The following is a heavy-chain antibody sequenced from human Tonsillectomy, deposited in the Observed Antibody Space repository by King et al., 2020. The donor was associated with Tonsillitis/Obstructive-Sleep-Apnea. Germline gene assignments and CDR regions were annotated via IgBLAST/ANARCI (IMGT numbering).Heavy chain of an antibody. D-gene: IGHD5-12*01. V-gene: IGHV4-39*01. Sequence: QLQESGPGLVKASETLSLTCTVSGGSITSSGHYWNWIRQPPGKGLEWIGSISYSGSTYYNPSLKSRITISADTSKNQFSLQLTSVTAADTSVNYCAVGGYSGDWGQGTLVTVSS. J-gene: IGHJ4*02. CDR2: ISYSGST. CDR3: AVGGYSGD. CDR1: GGSITSSGHY.